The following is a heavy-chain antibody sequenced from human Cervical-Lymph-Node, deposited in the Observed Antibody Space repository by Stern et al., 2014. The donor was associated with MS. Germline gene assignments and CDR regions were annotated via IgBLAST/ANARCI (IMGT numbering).Heavy chain of an antibody. J-gene: IGHJ4*02. Sequence: EVQLVESGGGLVQPGRSLRLSCAASGFTFDDYAMHWVRQAPGKGLEWVSGLSWNSGSIGYADSVKGRFTISRDNAKNSLYLQMNSLRAEDTALYYCAKDSGSYYGPYYFDYWGQGTLVTVSS. CDR1: GFTFDDYA. CDR2: LSWNSGSI. CDR3: AKDSGSYYGPYYFDY. D-gene: IGHD1-26*01. V-gene: IGHV3-9*01.